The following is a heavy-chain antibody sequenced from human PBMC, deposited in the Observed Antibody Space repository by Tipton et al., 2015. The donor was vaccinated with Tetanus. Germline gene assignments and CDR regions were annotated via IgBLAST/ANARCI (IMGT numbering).Heavy chain of an antibody. CDR3: ARDGWGLTNWFDS. J-gene: IGHJ5*01. D-gene: IGHD4/OR15-4a*01. V-gene: IGHV4-59*12. CDR1: GGSISSNY. CDR2: IYYSGST. Sequence: TLSLTCTVSGGSISSNYWSWIRQPPGKGLEWIGNIYYSGSTNYNPSLKSRVTMSLDTSKSQFSLKLSSVTAADTAVYYCARDGWGLTNWFDSWGQGTLVTVSS.